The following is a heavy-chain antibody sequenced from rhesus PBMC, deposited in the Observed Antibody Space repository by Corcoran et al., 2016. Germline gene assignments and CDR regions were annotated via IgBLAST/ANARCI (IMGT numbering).Heavy chain of an antibody. D-gene: IGHD2-21*01. Sequence: QLQLQESGPGLVKPSETLSLTCAVSGDSISNNHWVWIRQPPGKGLEWIGRIFGGGGNTVSNPSLKSRVTISTDTSKNQFSLKVNSVIAADTAVYYCARGCTYRGCPLVQIDYWGQGVLVTVSS. CDR1: GDSISNNH. V-gene: IGHV4-173*01. J-gene: IGHJ4*01. CDR3: ARGCTYRGCPLVQIDY. CDR2: IFGGGGNT.